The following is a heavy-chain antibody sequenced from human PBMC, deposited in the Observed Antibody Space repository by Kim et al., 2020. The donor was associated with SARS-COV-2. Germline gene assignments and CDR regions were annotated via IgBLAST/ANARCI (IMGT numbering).Heavy chain of an antibody. D-gene: IGHD3-16*01. CDR2: ISGSGCST. CDR3: AKDRAWGTGSDY. Sequence: GGSLRLSCAASGFTFSSYAMSWVRQAPGKGLEWVSAISGSGCSTYYADSVKGRFTISRDNSKNTVYLQMNSLRAEDTAVYYCAKDRAWGTGSDYWGQGTLVTVSS. J-gene: IGHJ4*02. CDR1: GFTFSSYA. V-gene: IGHV3-23*01.